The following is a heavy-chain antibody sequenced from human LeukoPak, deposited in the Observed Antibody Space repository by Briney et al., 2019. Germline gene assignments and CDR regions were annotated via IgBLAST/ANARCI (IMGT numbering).Heavy chain of an antibody. CDR1: GGSISSGGYS. CDR2: IYHSGST. D-gene: IGHD1-26*01. J-gene: IGHJ4*02. Sequence: PSETLSLTCAVSGGSISSGGYSWSWIRQPPGKGLEWIGYIYHSGSTYYNPSLKSRVTMSVDTSKNQFSLKLSSVTAADTAVYYCARDVGATPYWGQGTLVTVSS. V-gene: IGHV4-30-2*01. CDR3: ARDVGATPY.